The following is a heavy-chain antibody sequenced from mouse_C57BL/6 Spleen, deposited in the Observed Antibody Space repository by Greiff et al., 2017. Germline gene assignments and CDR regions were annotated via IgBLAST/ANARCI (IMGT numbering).Heavy chain of an antibody. D-gene: IGHD1-1*01. J-gene: IGHJ2*01. V-gene: IGHV1-53*01. CDR2: INPSNGGT. CDR3: ARSTTVVAPYFDC. Sequence: QVQLQQPGTELVKPGASVKLSCKASGYTFTSYWMPWVKQRPGQGLEWIGNINPSNGGTNYNEKFKSKATLTVDKSSSTAYMQLSSLTSEDSAVYYCARSTTVVAPYFDCWGKGTTLTVSS. CDR1: GYTFTSYW.